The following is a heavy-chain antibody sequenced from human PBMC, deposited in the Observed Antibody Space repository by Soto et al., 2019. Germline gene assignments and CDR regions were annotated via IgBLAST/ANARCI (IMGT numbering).Heavy chain of an antibody. CDR3: ARAGGSGSYPFDP. V-gene: IGHV4-59*01. D-gene: IGHD3-10*01. J-gene: IGHJ5*02. CDR2: IYYSGST. CDR1: GGSISSYY. Sequence: PSETLSLTCTVSGGSISSYYWSWIRQPPGKGLEWIGYIYYSGSTNYNPSLKSRVTISVDTSKNQFSLKLSSVTAADTSVYYCARAGGSGSYPFDPWGQGTLVTVSS.